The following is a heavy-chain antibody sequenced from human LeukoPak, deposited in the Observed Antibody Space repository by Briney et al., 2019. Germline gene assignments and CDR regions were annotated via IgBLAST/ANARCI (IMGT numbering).Heavy chain of an antibody. CDR2: ISGSGGST. CDR1: GFTFSSYA. J-gene: IGHJ4*02. CDR3: EKVLCGDYSFAC. Sequence: PGGSLRLSCAASGFTFSSYAMSWVRQAPGKGLEWVSTISGSGGSTYYADSVKGRFTISRDNSKNTLYLQMSSPRAEDTAVYYCEKVLCGDYSFACGAKGPLVTVPS. V-gene: IGHV3-23*01. D-gene: IGHD4-17*01.